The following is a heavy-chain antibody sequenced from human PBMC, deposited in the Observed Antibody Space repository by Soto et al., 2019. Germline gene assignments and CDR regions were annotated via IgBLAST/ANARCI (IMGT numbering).Heavy chain of an antibody. CDR3: ATSQKGYNCSYFDH. CDR2: VFYTGFT. CDR1: GASISGSYYY. Sequence: SETLSLTCAVSGASISGSYYYWAWLRQSPGKGPEWIGSVFYTGFTSYNPSLESRVSVSVDTSKSQFSLKLSAVTAADTAVYYCATSQKGYNCSYFDHWGQGALVTVSS. J-gene: IGHJ4*02. D-gene: IGHD1-20*01. V-gene: IGHV4-39*01.